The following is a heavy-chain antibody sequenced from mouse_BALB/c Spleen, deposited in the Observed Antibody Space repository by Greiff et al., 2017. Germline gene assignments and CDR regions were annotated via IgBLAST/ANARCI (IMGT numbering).Heavy chain of an antibody. V-gene: IGHV1-14*01. J-gene: IGHJ4*01. CDR1: GYTFTSYV. CDR3: ASSTMITDAMDY. D-gene: IGHD2-4*01. CDR2: INPYNDGT. Sequence: VQLKESGPELVKPGASVKMSCKASGYTFTSYVMHWVKQKPGQGLEWIGYINPYNDGTKYNEKFKGKATLTSDKSSSTAYMELSSLTSEDSAVYYCASSTMITDAMDYWGQGTSVTVSS.